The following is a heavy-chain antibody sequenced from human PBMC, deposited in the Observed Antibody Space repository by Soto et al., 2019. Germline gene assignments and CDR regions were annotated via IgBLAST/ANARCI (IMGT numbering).Heavy chain of an antibody. CDR1: GYTFAGYY. D-gene: IGHD3-16*01. CDR2: INPNSGGT. Sequence: ASVKVSCKASGYTFAGYYRQWVRQAPGQGLEWMGWINPNSGGTNYAQKFQGWVTMTRDTSISTAYMELSRLRSDDTAVYYCAREARPVWDRWFDPWGQGTLLTVSS. V-gene: IGHV1-2*04. J-gene: IGHJ5*02. CDR3: AREARPVWDRWFDP.